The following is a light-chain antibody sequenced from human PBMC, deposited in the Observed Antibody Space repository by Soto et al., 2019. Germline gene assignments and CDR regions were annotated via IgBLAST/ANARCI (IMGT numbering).Light chain of an antibody. Sequence: EIVMTQSPATLSVSPGERATLSCRASQSVSSNLAWYQQKPGQAPRLLIYGASTRATGIPARFSGSGSGTEFTLTISSLQSEDFAVDFCQQYNNWRPWTFGQGTKVEIK. J-gene: IGKJ1*01. V-gene: IGKV3-15*01. CDR1: QSVSSN. CDR2: GAS. CDR3: QQYNNWRPWT.